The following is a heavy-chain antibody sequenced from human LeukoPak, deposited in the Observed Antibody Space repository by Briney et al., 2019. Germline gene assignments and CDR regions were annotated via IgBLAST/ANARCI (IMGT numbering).Heavy chain of an antibody. CDR1: GFTFSSYS. V-gene: IGHV3-21*01. D-gene: IGHD6-19*01. Sequence: GGSLRLSCAASGFTFSSYSMNWVRQAPGKGLEWVSSISSSSSYIYYADSVKGRFTISRDNAKNSLYLQMNSLRAEDTAVYYCARDRAVAGQYDAFDIWGQGTMVTVSS. J-gene: IGHJ3*02. CDR3: ARDRAVAGQYDAFDI. CDR2: ISSSSSYI.